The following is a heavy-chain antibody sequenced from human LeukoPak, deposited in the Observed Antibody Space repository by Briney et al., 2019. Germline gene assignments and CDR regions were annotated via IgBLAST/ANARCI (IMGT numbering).Heavy chain of an antibody. D-gene: IGHD2-21*02. V-gene: IGHV4-39*01. CDR1: GGSIGGHTFY. Sequence: SETLSLTCNVSGGSIGGHTFYWDWIRQPPGKGLEWIATIYYNGNTFYNPSLKSRVAISIDMSKSQFSLQLSSVTAADTAVYYCARQTATCGGDCYYFDYWGQGTLVTVSS. J-gene: IGHJ4*02. CDR3: ARQTATCGGDCYYFDY. CDR2: IYYNGNT.